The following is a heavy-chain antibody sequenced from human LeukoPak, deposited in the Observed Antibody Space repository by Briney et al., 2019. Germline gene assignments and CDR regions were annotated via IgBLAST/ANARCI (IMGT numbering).Heavy chain of an antibody. V-gene: IGHV1-8*01. CDR3: ARGELWFGELYDWFDP. CDR1: GYTFTSYD. D-gene: IGHD3-10*01. Sequence: GASVKVSCKASGYTFTSYDINWVRQATGQGLGWMGWMNPNSGNTGYAQKFQGRVTMTRNTSISTAYMELSSLRSEDTAVYYCARGELWFGELYDWFDPWGQGTLVTVSS. CDR2: MNPNSGNT. J-gene: IGHJ5*02.